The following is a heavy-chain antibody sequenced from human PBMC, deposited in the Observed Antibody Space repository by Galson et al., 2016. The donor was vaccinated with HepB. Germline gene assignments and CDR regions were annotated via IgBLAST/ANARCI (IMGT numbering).Heavy chain of an antibody. V-gene: IGHV4-39*02. J-gene: IGHJ1*01. CDR2: IHSSGTT. CDR3: ARDFQF. Sequence: ETLSLTCPVSGGPISSASYFWGWIRQPPGKGLEWIGTIHSSGTTYYNSSLKSRVTVSIDTSKNQFSLHLSSVTAADTAVYYCARDFQFWGQGTLVTVSS. CDR1: GGPISSASYF.